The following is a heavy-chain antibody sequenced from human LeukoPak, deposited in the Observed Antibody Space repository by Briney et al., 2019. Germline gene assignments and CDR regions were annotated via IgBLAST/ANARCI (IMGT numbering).Heavy chain of an antibody. CDR3: ASRGWYDDFDY. D-gene: IGHD6-19*01. Sequence: GGSLRLSCAASGFTFNIYSMNWVGQAPGKGLEWISYLSRDTTAIYYADSVKGRFTISRDNAKNSLYLQMNSLRAEDTAMYYCASRGWYDDFDYLGQGTLVTVSS. J-gene: IGHJ4*02. CDR2: LSRDTTAI. V-gene: IGHV3-48*01. CDR1: GFTFNIYS.